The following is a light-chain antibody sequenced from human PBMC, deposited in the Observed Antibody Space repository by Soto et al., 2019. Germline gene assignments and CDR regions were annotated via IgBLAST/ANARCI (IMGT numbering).Light chain of an antibody. J-gene: IGLJ2*01. CDR3: SSFTVTITVL. V-gene: IGLV2-14*01. CDR1: NSDVGGYDF. Sequence: QSALTQPASVSRSPGQSVTISCIGTNSDVGGYDFVSWYQQHPGKAPKLLIYEVSNRPSGVSNRFSGSKSGNTASLTISGLQAEDEADYYCSSFTVTITVLFGGGTKLTVL. CDR2: EVS.